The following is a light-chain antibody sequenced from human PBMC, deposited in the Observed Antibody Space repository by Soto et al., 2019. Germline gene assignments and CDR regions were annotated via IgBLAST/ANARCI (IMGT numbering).Light chain of an antibody. CDR2: SDN. J-gene: IGLJ1*01. V-gene: IGLV1-44*01. Sequence: QFVLTQPPSASGTPGQRVTISCSGSSSNMGTYRVSWYQHFPGTAPRLLIYSDNQRPSGVPDRFSASKSGASASLAISGLQSEDEAYFYCAAWDDSLNGCVFGTGTKVTVL. CDR3: AAWDDSLNGCV. CDR1: SSNMGTYR.